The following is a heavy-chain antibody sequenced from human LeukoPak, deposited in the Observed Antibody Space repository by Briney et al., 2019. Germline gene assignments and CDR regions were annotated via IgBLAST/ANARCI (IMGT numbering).Heavy chain of an antibody. Sequence: PGGSLRLSCAASSFTFSSYWMTSVRQAPGKGLERVSYISVSGGTIYYADSVKGRFTISSDNAKQSLYLQMNSLRAEDTAVYYCARGTLYYGSESYDYWGQGTLVIVSS. D-gene: IGHD3-10*01. J-gene: IGHJ4*02. V-gene: IGHV3-48*04. CDR3: ARGTLYYGSESYDY. CDR1: SFTFSSYW. CDR2: ISVSGGTI.